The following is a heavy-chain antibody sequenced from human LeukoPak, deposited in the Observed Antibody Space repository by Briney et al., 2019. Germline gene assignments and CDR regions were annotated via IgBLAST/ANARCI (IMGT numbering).Heavy chain of an antibody. V-gene: IGHV3-53*01. Sequence: GGSLRLSCAASGSTVSSNYMSWVRQAPGKGLEWVSVIYSGGSTYYADSVKGRFTISRDNSKNTLYLQMNSLRAEDTAVYYCARDPGHYYDSRGFYYGMDVWGQGTTVTVSS. J-gene: IGHJ6*02. CDR1: GSTVSSNY. D-gene: IGHD3-22*01. CDR3: ARDPGHYYDSRGFYYGMDV. CDR2: IYSGGST.